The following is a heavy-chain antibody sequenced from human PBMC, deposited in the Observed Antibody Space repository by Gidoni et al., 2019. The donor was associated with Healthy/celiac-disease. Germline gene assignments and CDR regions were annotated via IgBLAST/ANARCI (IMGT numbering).Heavy chain of an antibody. CDR1: GGSTSSSSYY. J-gene: IGHJ4*02. Sequence: QLQLQESGPGLVKPSETLSPTCTVPGGSTSSSSYYWGWIRQSPGKGLEWIGSIYYSGSTYYNPSLKSRVTISVDTSKNQFSLKLSSVTAADTAVYYCARRMVYAIFDYWGQGTLVTVSS. CDR2: IYYSGST. CDR3: ARRMVYAIFDY. V-gene: IGHV4-39*01. D-gene: IGHD2-8*01.